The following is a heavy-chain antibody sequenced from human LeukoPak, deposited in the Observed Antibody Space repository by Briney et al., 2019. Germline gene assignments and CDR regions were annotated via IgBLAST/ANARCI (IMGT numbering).Heavy chain of an antibody. Sequence: ASVKVSCKASGYTFNTYGISWVRQAPGQGLEWMGWISAYNGNTNYAQKFEGRVTMTTDTSTSTAYMELRSLRSDDTAVYYCARDPPITMVRGDYSWFDPWGQGTLVTVSS. J-gene: IGHJ5*02. V-gene: IGHV1-18*01. CDR2: ISAYNGNT. CDR3: ARDPPITMVRGDYSWFDP. D-gene: IGHD3-10*01. CDR1: GYTFNTYG.